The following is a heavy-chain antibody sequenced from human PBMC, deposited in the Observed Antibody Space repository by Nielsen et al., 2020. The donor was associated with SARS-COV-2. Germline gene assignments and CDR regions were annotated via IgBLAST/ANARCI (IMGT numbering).Heavy chain of an antibody. V-gene: IGHV3-66*01. J-gene: IGHJ6*02. Sequence: GESLKISCGASGFTISSSFMSWVRQAAGKGLDWVSVIYTDGSTSHADSVKGRFTISRDNSKNTLYLQMNSLRAEDTAVYYCARDNWGRMDVWGQGTPVTVSS. CDR2: IYTDGST. D-gene: IGHD7-27*01. CDR3: ARDNWGRMDV. CDR1: GFTISSSF.